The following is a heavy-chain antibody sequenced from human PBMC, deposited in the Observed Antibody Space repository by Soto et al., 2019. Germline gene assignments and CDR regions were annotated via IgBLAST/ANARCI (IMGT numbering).Heavy chain of an antibody. CDR1: GGSISSYY. Sequence: PLETLSLTCTVSGGSISSYYWSWIRQPPGKGLEWIGYIYYSGSTNYNPSLKSRVTISVDTSKNQFSLKLSSVTAAETAVYYCARALGYCSGGSCYNWFDPWGQGTLVTVSS. J-gene: IGHJ5*02. V-gene: IGHV4-59*01. D-gene: IGHD2-15*01. CDR3: ARALGYCSGGSCYNWFDP. CDR2: IYYSGST.